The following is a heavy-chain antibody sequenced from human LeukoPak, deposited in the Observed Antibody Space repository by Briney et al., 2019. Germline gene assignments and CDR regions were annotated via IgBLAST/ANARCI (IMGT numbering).Heavy chain of an antibody. CDR1: GGSICSYY. CDR2: IYYSGST. J-gene: IGHJ6*03. CDR3: ARGPYGSGSYYIYYYYMDV. V-gene: IGHV4-59*01. D-gene: IGHD3-10*01. Sequence: SETLSLTCTVSGGSICSYYWSWIRQPPGKGLEWIRYIYYSGSTNYNPSLKSRVTISVDTSKNQFSLKLSSVTAADTAVYYCARGPYGSGSYYIYYYYMDVWGKGTTVTVSS.